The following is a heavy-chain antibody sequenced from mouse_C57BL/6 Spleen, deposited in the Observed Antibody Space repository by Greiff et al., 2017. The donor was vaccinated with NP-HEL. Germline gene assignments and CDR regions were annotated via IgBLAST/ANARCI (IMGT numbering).Heavy chain of an antibody. D-gene: IGHD1-1*01. CDR1: GYTFTSYW. J-gene: IGHJ4*01. CDR2: IDTSDSET. Sequence: QVQLQQPGEEMVRPGSSVKLSCKASGYTFTSYWMHWVKQRPIQGLEWIGNIDTSDSETHYNQKFKDKATLTVDKSSSTAYMQLSSLTSEDSAVYYCARGGYYGSSYNYYAMDYWGQGTSVTVSS. V-gene: IGHV1-52*01. CDR3: ARGGYYGSSYNYYAMDY.